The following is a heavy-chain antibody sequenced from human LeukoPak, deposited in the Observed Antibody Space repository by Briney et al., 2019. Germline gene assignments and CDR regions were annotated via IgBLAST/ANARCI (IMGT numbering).Heavy chain of an antibody. CDR3: ARHGALAAAGEFDP. D-gene: IGHD6-13*01. J-gene: IGHJ5*02. Sequence: SETLSLTCTVSGGSISSYYWGWIRQPPGKGLEWIGSIYYSGSTYYNPSLKSRVTISVDTSKNQFSLKLSSVTAADTAVYYCARHGALAAAGEFDPWGQGTLVTVSS. V-gene: IGHV4-39*01. CDR1: GGSISSYY. CDR2: IYYSGST.